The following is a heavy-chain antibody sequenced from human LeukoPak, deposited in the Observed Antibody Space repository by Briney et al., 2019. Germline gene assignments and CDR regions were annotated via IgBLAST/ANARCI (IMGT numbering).Heavy chain of an antibody. CDR1: GYTFTSYY. CDR3: ARDPGYYDSSGSVPGAFDI. J-gene: IGHJ3*02. D-gene: IGHD3-22*01. CDR2: INPSGGST. Sequence: GASVKVSCKASGYTFTSYYMHWVRQAPGQGLEWMGIINPSGGSTSYAQKFQGRVTMTRDMSTSTVYMELSSLRSEDTAVYYCARDPGYYDSSGSVPGAFDIWGQGTMVTVSS. V-gene: IGHV1-46*01.